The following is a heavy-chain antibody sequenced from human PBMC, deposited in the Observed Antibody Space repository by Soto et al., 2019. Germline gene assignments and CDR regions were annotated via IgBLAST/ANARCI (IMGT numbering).Heavy chain of an antibody. Sequence: PGESLKISCKGSGYSFTSYWISWVRQMPGKGLEWMGRIDPSDSYTNYSPSFQGQVTISADKSISTAYLQWSSLKASDTAIYYCARKDCSGASCYSSDWFDPWGQGTLVTVSS. J-gene: IGHJ5*02. CDR1: GYSFTSYW. CDR3: ARKDCSGASCYSSDWFDP. D-gene: IGHD2-15*01. CDR2: IDPSDSYT. V-gene: IGHV5-10-1*04.